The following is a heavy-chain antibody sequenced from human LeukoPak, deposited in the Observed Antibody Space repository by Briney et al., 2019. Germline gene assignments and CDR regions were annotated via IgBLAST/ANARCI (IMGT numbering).Heavy chain of an antibody. CDR3: ARDTKSYSSGRLDY. V-gene: IGHV3-30-3*01. D-gene: IGHD6-19*01. CDR2: ISYDGSNT. Sequence: GGSLRLSCAASGFTFSSYAMHWVRQAPGKGLEWVAVISYDGSNTYYADSVKGRFTASRDNSKNTLYLQLDSLRAEDTALYYCARDTKSYSSGRLDYWGQGTLVTVSS. CDR1: GFTFSSYA. J-gene: IGHJ4*02.